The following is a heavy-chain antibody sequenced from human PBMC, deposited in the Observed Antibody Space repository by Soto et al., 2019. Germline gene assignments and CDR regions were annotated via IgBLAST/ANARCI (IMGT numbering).Heavy chain of an antibody. CDR2: IYYSGST. CDR3: ARERSSGYWGMDV. CDR1: GGSISSGDYY. J-gene: IGHJ6*02. Sequence: PSETLSLTCTVSGGSISSGDYYWSWIRQPPGKGLEWIGYIYYSGSTYYNPSLKSRVTISVDTSKNQFSLKLSSVTAADTAVYYCARERSSGYWGMDVWGQGTTVTVSS. D-gene: IGHD6-19*01. V-gene: IGHV4-30-4*01.